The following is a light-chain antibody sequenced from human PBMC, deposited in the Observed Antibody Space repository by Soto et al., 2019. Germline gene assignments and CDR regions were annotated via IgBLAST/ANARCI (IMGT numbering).Light chain of an antibody. CDR3: SSYTSSSTLYV. CDR2: DVS. J-gene: IGLJ1*01. Sequence: QSVLTRAASLSWSPGQSITISFTGTSSDVGGYNYVSWYQQHPGKAPKLMIYDVSNRPSGVSNRFSGSKSGNTASLTISGLQAEDEADYYCSSYTSSSTLYVFGTGTKVTVL. CDR1: SSDVGGYNY. V-gene: IGLV2-14*01.